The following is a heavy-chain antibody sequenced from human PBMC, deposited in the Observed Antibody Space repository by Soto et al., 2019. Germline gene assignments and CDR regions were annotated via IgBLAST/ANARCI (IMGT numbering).Heavy chain of an antibody. Sequence: SETLSLTCTVSGGSISSYYWSWIRQPPGKGLEWIGYIYYSGSTNYNPSLKSQVTISVDTSKNQFSLKLSSVTAADTAVYYCARERGDYDSSGYYYPLDPWGQGTLVTVSS. CDR2: IYYSGST. CDR1: GGSISSYY. V-gene: IGHV4-59*01. J-gene: IGHJ5*02. D-gene: IGHD3-22*01. CDR3: ARERGDYDSSGYYYPLDP.